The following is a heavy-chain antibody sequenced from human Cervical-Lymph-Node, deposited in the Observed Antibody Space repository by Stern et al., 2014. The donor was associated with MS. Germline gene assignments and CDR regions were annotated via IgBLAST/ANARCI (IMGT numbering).Heavy chain of an antibody. J-gene: IGHJ4*02. D-gene: IGHD6-13*01. V-gene: IGHV3-74*02. CDR3: AKGGMAHFDY. Sequence: EVQLVESGGGLAQPGGSLRLSCAASGFTFSSYWMHWVRQAPGKGLVWVSRINSDGTGTSYADSVKGRFTISRDNAKNTLYLQMNSLRAEDTAVYYCAKGGMAHFDYWGQGTLVTVSS. CDR1: GFTFSSYW. CDR2: INSDGTGT.